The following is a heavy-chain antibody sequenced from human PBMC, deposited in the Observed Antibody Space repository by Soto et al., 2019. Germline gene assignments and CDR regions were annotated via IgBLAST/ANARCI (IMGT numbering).Heavy chain of an antibody. CDR3: ARAITIFAVAYDASDI. CDR1: GDSVSSNSST. D-gene: IGHD3-3*01. CDR2: TYYKSKWYY. V-gene: IGHV6-1*01. J-gene: IGHJ3*02. Sequence: SQTLSLTCAISGDSVSSNSSTWNWIRQSPSRGLEWLGRTYYKSKWYYDYAVSLRSRLSINPDTSKNQFSLQLSSVTPEDTAVYYCARAITIFAVAYDASDIWGHGTMVTLS.